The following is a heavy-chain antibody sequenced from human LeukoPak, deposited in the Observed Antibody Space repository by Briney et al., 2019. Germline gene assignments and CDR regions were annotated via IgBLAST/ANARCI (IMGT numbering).Heavy chain of an antibody. Sequence: SETLSLTCTVSGVSISSSNSYWGWIRQPPGKGLEWIGEINHSGSTNYNPSLKSRVTISVDTSKNQFSLKLSSVTAADTAVYYCARGLRIAAAGTRWFDPWGQGTLVTVSS. CDR3: ARGLRIAAAGTRWFDP. CDR1: GVSISSSNSY. D-gene: IGHD6-13*01. J-gene: IGHJ5*02. V-gene: IGHV4-39*07. CDR2: INHSGST.